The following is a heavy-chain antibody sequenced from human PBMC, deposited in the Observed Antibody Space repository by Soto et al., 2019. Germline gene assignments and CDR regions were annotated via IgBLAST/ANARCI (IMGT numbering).Heavy chain of an antibody. J-gene: IGHJ4*02. D-gene: IGHD3-3*01. Sequence: SETLSLTCTVSGGSISSYYWSWIRQPPGKGLEWIGYIYYSGSTNYNPSLKSRVTISVDTSKNQFSLKLSSVTAADTAVYYCASAYYDFWNGYVYFDYWGQGTLVTVSS. V-gene: IGHV4-59*01. CDR3: ASAYYDFWNGYVYFDY. CDR1: GGSISSYY. CDR2: IYYSGST.